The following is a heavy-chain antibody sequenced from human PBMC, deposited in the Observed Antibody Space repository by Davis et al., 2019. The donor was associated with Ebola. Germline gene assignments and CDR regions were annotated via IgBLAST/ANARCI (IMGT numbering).Heavy chain of an antibody. J-gene: IGHJ4*02. V-gene: IGHV3-15*07. CDR2: IRSKTNGWII. CDR3: STDPARGY. Sequence: LSLTCAASGFSFNEAWTWMNWVRQAPGKGLEWVGRIRSKTNGWIIDYAAFVEGRFIISRDDSKNTLFLQINSLRTEDTAVYYCSTDPARGYWGQGTLVNVSS. CDR1: GFSFNEAW.